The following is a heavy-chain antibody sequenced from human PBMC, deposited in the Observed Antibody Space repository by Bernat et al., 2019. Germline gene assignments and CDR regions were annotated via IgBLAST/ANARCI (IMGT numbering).Heavy chain of an antibody. CDR3: ARKDCSGDSGSPLDY. Sequence: VQLQESGPGLVKPSGTLSLTFVVSGYSISSSNWWSWVRQPPGKWLEWIGQIYHSWSTNYNPSLRSRVTISVDKSKNQFSLKLSSVTAAETAVYYCARKDCSGDSGSPLDYWGQGNLVTVSS. CDR2: IYHSWST. CDR1: GYSISSSNW. V-gene: IGHV4-4*02. J-gene: IGHJ4*02. D-gene: IGHD2-15*01.